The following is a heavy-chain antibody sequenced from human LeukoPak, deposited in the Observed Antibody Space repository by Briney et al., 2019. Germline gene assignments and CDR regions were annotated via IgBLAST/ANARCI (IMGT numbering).Heavy chain of an antibody. CDR2: INHSGST. J-gene: IGHJ3*02. CDR3: ARGPNSFWSGYLAGYDAFDI. D-gene: IGHD3-3*01. CDR1: GGSFSGYY. Sequence: KPSQTLSLTCAVYGGSFSGYYWSWIRQPPGKGLEWIGEINHSGSTNYNPSLKSRVTISVDTSKNQFSLKLSSVTAADTAVYYCARGPNSFWSGYLAGYDAFDIWGQGTMVTVSS. V-gene: IGHV4-34*01.